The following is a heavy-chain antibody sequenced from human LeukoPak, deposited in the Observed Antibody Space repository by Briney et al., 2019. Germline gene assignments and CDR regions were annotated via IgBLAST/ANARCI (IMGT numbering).Heavy chain of an antibody. CDR1: GYTFTVHY. D-gene: IGHD5-18*01. J-gene: IGHJ4*02. Sequence: GASVKVSRKASGYTFTVHYIHWVRQAPGQGPEWMGWINPNSGDANYPQKFQGRVTMTRDTSISTAYMEMSSLRSDDTAVYFCARDKGSGYLPFDFWGQGTLVTVSS. CDR3: ARDKGSGYLPFDF. V-gene: IGHV1-2*02. CDR2: INPNSGDA.